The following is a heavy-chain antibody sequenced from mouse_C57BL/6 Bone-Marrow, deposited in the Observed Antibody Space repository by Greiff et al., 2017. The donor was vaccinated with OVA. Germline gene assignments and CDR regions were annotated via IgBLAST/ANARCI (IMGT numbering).Heavy chain of an antibody. CDR3: ERKAIGYYYGSSYEEYFEC. CDR2: ISSGSSTI. J-gene: IGHJ2*01. V-gene: IGHV5-17*01. CDR1: GFTFSDYG. Sequence: EVKLMESGGGLAKPGGSLKLSCAASGFTFSDYGMHWVRQAPEKGLEWVAYISSGSSTIYYADTVKGRFTISRDNAKNTLFLQMTRLRSEDTAMYYCERKAIGYYYGSSYEEYFECWGQGATLTVSS. D-gene: IGHD1-1*01.